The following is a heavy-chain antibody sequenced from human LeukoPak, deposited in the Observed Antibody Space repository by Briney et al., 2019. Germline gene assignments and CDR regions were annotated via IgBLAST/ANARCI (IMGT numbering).Heavy chain of an antibody. Sequence: GGSLRLSCAASGFTFSKYWMLWVRQAPGKVLESVSRINTYGTVTTYADSVKGQFTVSRANADNTMFLQMNSVRDEDTAVYYCATKQWLAPPPDSWGQGTPVTVSS. CDR3: ATKQWLAPPPDS. V-gene: IGHV3-74*01. CDR2: INTYGTVT. CDR1: GFTFSKYW. J-gene: IGHJ4*02. D-gene: IGHD5-12*01.